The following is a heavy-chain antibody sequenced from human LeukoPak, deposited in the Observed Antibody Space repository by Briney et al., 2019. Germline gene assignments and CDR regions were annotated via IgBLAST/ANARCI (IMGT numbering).Heavy chain of an antibody. CDR3: ARDKYSGSGSYLGVSWFDP. CDR1: GGSLSRRGYC. V-gene: IGHV4-30-2*01. CDR2: IYHSGST. J-gene: IGHJ5*02. D-gene: IGHD3-10*01. Sequence: SQTLSLTCAVSGGSLSRRGYCWSWIRQPAGKGLEWIGYIYHSGSTYYNPSLKSRVTVSVDRSKNQFSLKLSSVTAADTAVYYCARDKYSGSGSYLGVSWFDPWGQGTLVTVSS.